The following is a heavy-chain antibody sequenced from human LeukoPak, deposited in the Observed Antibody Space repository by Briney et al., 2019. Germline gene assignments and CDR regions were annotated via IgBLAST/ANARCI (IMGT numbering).Heavy chain of an antibody. CDR2: IYYSGST. CDR3: ARDHSSSSEDY. V-gene: IGHV4-59*12. D-gene: IGHD6-13*01. J-gene: IGHJ4*02. CDR1: GSSISSYY. Sequence: SETLSLTCIVSGSSISSYYWSWIRQPPGKGLEWIGSIYYSGSTNYNPSLKSRVTISVDTSKKQFSLKLSSVTAADTAVYYCARDHSSSSEDYWGQGTLVTVSS.